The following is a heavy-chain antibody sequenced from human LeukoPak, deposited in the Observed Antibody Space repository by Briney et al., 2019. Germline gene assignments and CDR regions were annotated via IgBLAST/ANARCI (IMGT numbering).Heavy chain of an antibody. Sequence: SETLSLTCAVYGGSLSGYDWSWIRQPPGKGLEWSGEINHSGSTNYNPSFKSRVTISIDTSKNQFSLKLISVTAADTAVYYCARGFGYSSGWYRRAYYYYMDVWGKGTTVTVSS. CDR1: GGSLSGYD. J-gene: IGHJ6*03. CDR2: INHSGST. CDR3: ARGFGYSSGWYRRAYYYYMDV. D-gene: IGHD6-19*01. V-gene: IGHV4-34*01.